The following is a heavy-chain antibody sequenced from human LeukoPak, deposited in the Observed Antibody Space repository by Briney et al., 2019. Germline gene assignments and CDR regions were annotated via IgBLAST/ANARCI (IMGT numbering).Heavy chain of an antibody. CDR3: ARARPDGAPYFDY. D-gene: IGHD3-10*01. CDR2: IHRDGSST. Sequence: GGSLGLSCAASGFTFSSHWMHWVRQLPGKGLVWVSRIHRDGSSTNYADSVKGRFTISRDNAKNTLYLQVNSLRAEDTAIYYCARARPDGAPYFDYWGQGILVTVSS. CDR1: GFTFSSHW. V-gene: IGHV3-74*01. J-gene: IGHJ4*02.